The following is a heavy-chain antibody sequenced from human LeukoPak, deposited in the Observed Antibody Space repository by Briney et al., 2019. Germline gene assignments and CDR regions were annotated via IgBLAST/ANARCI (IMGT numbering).Heavy chain of an antibody. CDR1: GFTFDDYA. V-gene: IGHV3-43*02. CDR2: ISGDGGSA. D-gene: IGHD1-7*01. CDR3: AKGRRTYYYYYMDV. J-gene: IGHJ6*03. Sequence: PGGSLRLSCAASGFTFDDYAMHWVRQAPGKGLEWVSLISGDGGSAYYADSVRGRFTISRDNSKNSLYLQMTSLRTEDTALYYCAKGRRTYYYYYMDVWGKGTTVTVSS.